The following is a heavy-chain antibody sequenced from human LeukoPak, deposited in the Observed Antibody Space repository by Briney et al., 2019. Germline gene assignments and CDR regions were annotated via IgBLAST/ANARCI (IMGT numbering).Heavy chain of an antibody. V-gene: IGHV3-30*18. Sequence: GGSLRLSCAVSAFSFRNYAMHWVRQAPGKGLEWVAVISFDGSNKYYADSVKGRFTISRDNSKNTLFLQMNSLRIEDTAVYYCVKEAVDRYYDYWTAEIYLDYWGQGTLVTVSS. CDR1: AFSFRNYA. J-gene: IGHJ4*02. D-gene: IGHD3/OR15-3a*01. CDR2: ISFDGSNK. CDR3: VKEAVDRYYDYWTAEIYLDY.